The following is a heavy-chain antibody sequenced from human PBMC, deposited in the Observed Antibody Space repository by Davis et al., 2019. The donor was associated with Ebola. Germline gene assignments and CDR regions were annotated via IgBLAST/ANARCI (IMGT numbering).Heavy chain of an antibody. CDR2: VFYDGKTT. D-gene: IGHD3-16*01. V-gene: IGHV3-33*03. Sequence: GESLKISCAASHFIFSTYDIYWVRQAPGRGLEWVSIVFYDGKTTFYADSVKGRFTISRDNAKNSLSLQMNSLSAEDTAMYYCATDGARGAFDIWGRGTMVAVSS. CDR3: ATDGARGAFDI. CDR1: HFIFSTYD. J-gene: IGHJ3*02.